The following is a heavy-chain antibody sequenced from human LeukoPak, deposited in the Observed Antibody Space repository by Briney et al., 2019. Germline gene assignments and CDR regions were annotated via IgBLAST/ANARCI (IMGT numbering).Heavy chain of an antibody. CDR2: IYSGGSA. J-gene: IGHJ4*02. Sequence: GGSLRLSCAASGFTVSSNYMSWVRQAPGKGLEWVSVIYSGGSAYYANSVKGRFTISRDNSKNTLYLQMNGLRAEDTAVCFCARYGYNYYFDYWGQGTLVTVSS. V-gene: IGHV3-53*01. D-gene: IGHD5-24*01. CDR3: ARYGYNYYFDY. CDR1: GFTVSSNY.